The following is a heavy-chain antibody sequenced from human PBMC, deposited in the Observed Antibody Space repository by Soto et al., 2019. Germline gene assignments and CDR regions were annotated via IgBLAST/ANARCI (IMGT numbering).Heavy chain of an antibody. V-gene: IGHV3-33*08. CDR2: IYYDGSNE. D-gene: IGHD3-16*01. J-gene: IGHJ3*02. CDR3: ARDRGSQSDDFER. CDR1: GFSFSDYG. Sequence: SLILSCASSGFSFSDYGMHWVRQAPGKGLEWVALIYYDGSNEHYADSVQGRFTISRDDSKNTLYLQMNSLRAEDTAVYYCARDRGSQSDDFERWGQGSVVTV.